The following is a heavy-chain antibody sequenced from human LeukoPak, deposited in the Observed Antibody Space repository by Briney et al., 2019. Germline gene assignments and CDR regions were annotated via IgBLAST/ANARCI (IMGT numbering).Heavy chain of an antibody. CDR1: GFTLSAYA. CDR2: ISGSGGST. CDR3: ATNVGATVY. Sequence: GGSREPSGPAPGFTLSAYAISWVGQAPGKGLEWVSAISGSGGSTYYADSVKGRFTLSRDNAKNSLYLQLNSLRAEDTAVYFCATNVGATVYWGQGTLVAVSS. V-gene: IGHV3-23*01. D-gene: IGHD1-26*01. J-gene: IGHJ4*02.